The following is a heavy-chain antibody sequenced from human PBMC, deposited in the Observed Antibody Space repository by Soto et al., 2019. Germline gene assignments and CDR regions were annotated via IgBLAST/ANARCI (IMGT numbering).Heavy chain of an antibody. CDR3: ERQGRNWNEKVVYYYMDV. V-gene: IGHV1-18*01. J-gene: IGHJ6*03. CDR2: ISAYNGNT. Sequence: QVQLVQSGAEVKKPGASVKVSCKASGYTFTSYGISWVRQAPGQGLEWMGWISAYNGNTNYAQKLQGRVTMTTDTSTSTDYMELRSLRSDDTAVYYCERQGRNWNEKVVYYYMDVWGKGTKVTVSS. CDR1: GYTFTSYG. D-gene: IGHD1-1*01.